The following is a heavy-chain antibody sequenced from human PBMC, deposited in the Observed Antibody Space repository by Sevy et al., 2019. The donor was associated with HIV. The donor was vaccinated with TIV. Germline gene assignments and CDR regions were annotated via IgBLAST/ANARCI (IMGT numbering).Heavy chain of an antibody. V-gene: IGHV3-53*01. CDR1: GFTVSSSY. J-gene: IGHJ5*02. CDR2: IYSGGST. D-gene: IGHD3-3*01. Sequence: GGSPSLSCAPSGFTVSSSYMTWVRQPQGKGLEWVSVIYSGGSTYYADSVKGRFTISRDNSKNTLYLQMNNLRADDTAVYYCARGRGVFGAVAINWFDPWGQGALVTVSS. CDR3: ARGRGVFGAVAINWFDP.